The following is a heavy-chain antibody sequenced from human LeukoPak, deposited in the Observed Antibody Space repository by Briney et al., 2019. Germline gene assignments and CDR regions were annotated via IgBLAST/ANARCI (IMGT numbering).Heavy chain of an antibody. D-gene: IGHD3-10*01. J-gene: IGHJ5*02. V-gene: IGHV1-2*02. CDR2: INPNSGGT. CDR3: ARDGVLLWFGELNNWFDP. CDR1: GYTFTGYY. Sequence: GASVKVSCKASGYTFTGYYMHWVRQAPGQGLEWMGWINPNSGGTNYAQKFQGRVTMTRDTSISTAYMELSRLRSDDTAVYYCARDGVLLWFGELNNWFDPWGQGTLVTVSS.